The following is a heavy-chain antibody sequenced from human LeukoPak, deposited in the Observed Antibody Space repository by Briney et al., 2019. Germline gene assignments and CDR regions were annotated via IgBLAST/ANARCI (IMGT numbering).Heavy chain of an antibody. CDR1: GFTVSSNY. Sequence: PGGSLRLSCAASGFTVSSNYMSWVRQAPGKGLGWVSVIYSGGSTYYADSVKGRFTISRDNFKNTLYLQMNSLRAEDTAVYYCAREKRSGVDAFDIWGQGTMVTVSS. D-gene: IGHD3-10*01. CDR2: IYSGGST. CDR3: AREKRSGVDAFDI. V-gene: IGHV3-53*01. J-gene: IGHJ3*02.